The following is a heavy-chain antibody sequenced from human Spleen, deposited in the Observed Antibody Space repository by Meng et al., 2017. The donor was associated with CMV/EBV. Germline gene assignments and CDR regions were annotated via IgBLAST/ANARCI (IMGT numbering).Heavy chain of an antibody. J-gene: IGHJ1*01. D-gene: IGHD3-3*01. CDR2: FYWNDDK. Sequence: GFTLGTRGLGVGGIRQSPGKASEWLALFYWNDDKRYSPSLKSRLTITKDTSKTQVVLTMTNMDPVDTATYYCAAQESYYDFWSGYKNWGQGTLVTVSS. CDR3: AAQESYYDFWSGYKN. V-gene: IGHV2-5*01. CDR1: GFTLGTRGLG.